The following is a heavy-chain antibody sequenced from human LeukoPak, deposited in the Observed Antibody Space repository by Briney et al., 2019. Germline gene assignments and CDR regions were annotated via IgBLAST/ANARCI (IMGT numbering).Heavy chain of an antibody. D-gene: IGHD2-15*01. CDR2: IYSGGNT. J-gene: IGHJ4*02. CDR1: GFTVSSNS. Sequence: GGSLRLSCTVSGFTVSSNSWSWVRQAPGKGLEWVSFIYSGGNTHYSDSVKGRFTLSRDNSKNTLYLQMNSLRAEDTAIYYCARRAGEYSHPYDYWGQGTLVTVSS. CDR3: ARRAGEYSHPYDY. V-gene: IGHV3-53*01.